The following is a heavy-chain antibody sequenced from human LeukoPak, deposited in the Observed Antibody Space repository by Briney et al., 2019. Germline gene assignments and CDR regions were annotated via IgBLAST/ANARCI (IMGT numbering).Heavy chain of an antibody. Sequence: SETLSLTCAVSGGSFSGYYWSWIRQPPGKGPEWVGTIYYVGGTFYNPSLRSRLTISMDTSRNQFSLRLSSMTAADTAVYYCARGDGGKPMGFWGQGTLVAVSS. J-gene: IGHJ4*02. V-gene: IGHV4-34*01. CDR1: GGSFSGYY. CDR3: ARGDGGKPMGF. D-gene: IGHD4-23*01. CDR2: IYYVGGT.